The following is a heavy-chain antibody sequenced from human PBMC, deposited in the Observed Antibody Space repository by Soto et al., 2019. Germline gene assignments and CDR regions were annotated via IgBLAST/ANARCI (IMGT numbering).Heavy chain of an antibody. CDR1: GFTFSSYK. Sequence: GGSLRLSCAASGFTFSSYKMNWVRQAPGKGLEWVSYISSSGSTIYYADSVKGRFTISRDNAKNSLYLQMNSLRAEDTAVYYCATLIEIAVAGVGVDYWGQGTLVTVSS. CDR2: ISSSGSTI. D-gene: IGHD6-19*01. V-gene: IGHV3-48*03. J-gene: IGHJ4*02. CDR3: ATLIEIAVAGVGVDY.